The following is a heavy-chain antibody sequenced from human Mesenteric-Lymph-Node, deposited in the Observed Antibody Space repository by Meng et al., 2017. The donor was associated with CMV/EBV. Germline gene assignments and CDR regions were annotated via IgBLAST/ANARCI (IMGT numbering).Heavy chain of an antibody. D-gene: IGHD2-2*01. CDR1: GFTFSSYA. Sequence: GEALRLSCAASGFTFSSYAMSWVRQAPGKGLEWVSLIYSGDSSTYYADSVEGRFTVSRDNSKNTVYLQMNSLRAEDTAVYYCAKRLYCGSTSCSKGMDVWGQGTTVTVSS. CDR2: IYSGDSST. J-gene: IGHJ6*02. CDR3: AKRLYCGSTSCSKGMDV. V-gene: IGHV3-23*03.